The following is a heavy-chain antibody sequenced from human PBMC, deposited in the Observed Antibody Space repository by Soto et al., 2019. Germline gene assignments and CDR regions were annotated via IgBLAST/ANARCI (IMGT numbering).Heavy chain of an antibody. CDR1: GFTFSVYG. V-gene: IGHV3-30*18. J-gene: IGHJ6*04. CDR2: VSYDGSIK. D-gene: IGHD6-19*01. CDR3: AKDGSHLAVAGTSPTSYFYGLAV. Sequence: PGGSLRLSCAASGFTFSVYGMHWVRQAPGKGLEWVALVSYDGSIKYYADSVKGRFTISRDNSKNTLYLQMNSLRVEDTAVYYCAKDGSHLAVAGTSPTSYFYGLAVGGKGTTVTVSS.